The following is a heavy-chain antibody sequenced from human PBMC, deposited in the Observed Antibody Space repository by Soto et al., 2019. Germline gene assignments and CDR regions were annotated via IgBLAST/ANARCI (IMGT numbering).Heavy chain of an antibody. V-gene: IGHV1-3*01. CDR2: INAGNGNT. D-gene: IGHD3-3*01. Sequence: ASVKVSCKASGYTFTSYAMHWVRQAPGQRLEWMGWINAGNGNTKYSQKFQGRVTITRDTSASTAYMELSSLRSEDTAVYYCARDHSDDFWSGYRHFDPWGQGTLVTVSS. CDR1: GYTFTSYA. CDR3: ARDHSDDFWSGYRHFDP. J-gene: IGHJ5*02.